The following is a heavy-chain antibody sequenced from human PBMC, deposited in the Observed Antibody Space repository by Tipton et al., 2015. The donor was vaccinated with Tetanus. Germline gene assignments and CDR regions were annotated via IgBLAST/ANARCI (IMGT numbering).Heavy chain of an antibody. CDR2: ISYSSTSI. Sequence: SLRLSCTASGFTFSDYYMSWIRQAPGKGLEWISYISYSSTSIYYADSVKGRFAVSRDNAKNSLYLQMNTLTDADTAVYYCARRGEARANWFDSWGQGTLVTVSS. V-gene: IGHV3-11*04. CDR3: ARRGEARANWFDS. J-gene: IGHJ5*01. CDR1: GFTFSDYY.